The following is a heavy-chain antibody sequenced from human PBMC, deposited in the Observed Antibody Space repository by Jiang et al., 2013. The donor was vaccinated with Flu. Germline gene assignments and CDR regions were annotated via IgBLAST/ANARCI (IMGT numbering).Heavy chain of an antibody. CDR3: AITGTTSSDYYYYGMDV. CDR2: IYSGGST. D-gene: IGHD1-7*01. J-gene: IGHJ6*02. Sequence: QLVESGGGLVQPGGSLRLSCAASGFTVSSNYMSWVRQAPGKGLEWVSVIYSGGSTYYADSVKGRFTISRDNSKNTLYLQMNSLRAEDTAVYYCAITGTTSSDYYYYGMDVWGQGTTVTVSS. CDR1: GFTVSSNY. V-gene: IGHV3-66*01.